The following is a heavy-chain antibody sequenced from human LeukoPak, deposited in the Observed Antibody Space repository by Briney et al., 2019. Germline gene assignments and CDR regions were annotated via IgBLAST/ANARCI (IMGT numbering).Heavy chain of an antibody. J-gene: IGHJ4*02. Sequence: SVKVSCNASGGTFSSYGISCVRQAPGQGLEWMGGIIPIFGTANYAQKFQGRVTITADESTSTAYMELSSLRSEDTAVYYCAAYCRCGICHGVFDYWGQGTLVTVSS. CDR2: IIPIFGTA. D-gene: IGHD2-15*01. CDR1: GGTFSSYG. V-gene: IGHV1-69*01. CDR3: AAYCRCGICHGVFDY.